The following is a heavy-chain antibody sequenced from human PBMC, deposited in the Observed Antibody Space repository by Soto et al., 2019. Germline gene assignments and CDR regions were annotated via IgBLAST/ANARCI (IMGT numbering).Heavy chain of an antibody. D-gene: IGHD2-15*01. Sequence: ASVKVSCKASGGTYSSYTISWVRQAPGQGLEWMGRIIPILGIANYAQKFQGRVTITADKSTSTAYMELSSLRSEDTAVYYCARHCSGGGCRGPSKNAFDIWGQGTMVTVSS. CDR2: IIPILGIA. V-gene: IGHV1-69*02. J-gene: IGHJ3*02. CDR3: ARHCSGGGCRGPSKNAFDI. CDR1: GGTYSSYT.